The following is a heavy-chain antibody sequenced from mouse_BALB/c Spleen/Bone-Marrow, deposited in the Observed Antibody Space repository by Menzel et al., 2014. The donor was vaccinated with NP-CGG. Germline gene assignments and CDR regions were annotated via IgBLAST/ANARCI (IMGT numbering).Heavy chain of an antibody. CDR1: GYTFTSYY. V-gene: IGHV1S81*02. J-gene: IGHJ3*01. CDR3: TRSNGNWFVY. CDR2: INPSNGGT. D-gene: IGHD2-1*01. Sequence: VQRVESGAELVKPGASVKLSCKASGYTFTSYYMYWVKQRPGQGLEWIGEINPSNGGTNFNEKFKNKATLTVDKSSSTAYMQLSSLIFEDSAVYYCTRSNGNWFVYWGQGTLVTVSA.